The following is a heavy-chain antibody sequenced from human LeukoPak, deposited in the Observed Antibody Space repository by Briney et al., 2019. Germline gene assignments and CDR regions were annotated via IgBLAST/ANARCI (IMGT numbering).Heavy chain of an antibody. V-gene: IGHV3-23*01. CDR1: GFTFSDYA. CDR2: IGNSGHST. CDR3: AKDFSSGYLGDGFDI. J-gene: IGHJ3*02. D-gene: IGHD3-22*01. Sequence: GGSLGLSCAASGFTFSDYAMSWVRQATGKGLEWVSGIGNSGHSTYYADSVKGRFTISRDNSRNTLYLQMNSLRVEDTALFYCAKDFSSGYLGDGFDIWGQGTMVTVSA.